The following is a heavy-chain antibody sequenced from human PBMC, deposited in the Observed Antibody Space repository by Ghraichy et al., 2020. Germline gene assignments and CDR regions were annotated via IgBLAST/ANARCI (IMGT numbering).Heavy chain of an antibody. CDR2: ISGSGGAT. V-gene: IGHV3-23*01. J-gene: IGHJ4*02. Sequence: GGSLRLSCAASGFTFNGYAMNWVRQAPGKGLEWVSGISGSGGATYYADSVKGRLTISRDNSKNTVYLQMNSLRGDDTAVYYCAKGDSGSFRNYFDYWGQGTLVTVSS. CDR1: GFTFNGYA. CDR3: AKGDSGSFRNYFDY. D-gene: IGHD1-26*01.